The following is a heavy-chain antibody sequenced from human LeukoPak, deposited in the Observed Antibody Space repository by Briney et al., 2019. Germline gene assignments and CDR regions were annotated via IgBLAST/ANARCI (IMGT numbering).Heavy chain of an antibody. CDR1: GFTFSSYW. CDR3: AKDEYYDSSGPDAFDI. Sequence: PGGSLRLSCAASGFTFSSYWMSWMRQAPGKGLEWVANIKYDGNEEYYVDSVKGRFTISRDSSRNTLYLQMNSLRAEDTAVYYCAKDEYYDSSGPDAFDIWGQGTMVTVSS. D-gene: IGHD3-22*01. J-gene: IGHJ3*02. V-gene: IGHV3-7*03. CDR2: IKYDGNEE.